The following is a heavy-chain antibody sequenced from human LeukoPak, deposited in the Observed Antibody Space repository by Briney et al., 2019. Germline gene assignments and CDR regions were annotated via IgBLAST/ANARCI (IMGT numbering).Heavy chain of an antibody. Sequence: PWGPLRLSCAVSGITLSNYGMSWVRQAPGKGLEWVAGLSGSGGGTNYADSVKGRFTISRDNAKNTLYLQMNSLRAEDTAVYFCAKRGVVIRVILVGFHKEAYYFDSWGQGALVTVSS. V-gene: IGHV3-23*01. J-gene: IGHJ4*02. CDR3: AKRGVVIRVILVGFHKEAYYFDS. CDR1: GITLSNYG. D-gene: IGHD3-10*01. CDR2: LSGSGGGT.